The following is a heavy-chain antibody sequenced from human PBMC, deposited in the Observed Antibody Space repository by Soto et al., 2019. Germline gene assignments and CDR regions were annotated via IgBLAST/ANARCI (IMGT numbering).Heavy chain of an antibody. CDR3: AGDGPRGGSAP. CDR1: GGTFSSYA. D-gene: IGHD1-26*01. V-gene: IGHV1-69*01. CDR2: IIPIFGTA. J-gene: IGHJ1*01. Sequence: QVQLVQSGAEVKKPGSSVKVSCKASGGTFSSYAISWVRQAPGQGLEWMGGIIPIFGTANYAQKIQGRVTITADESTSTAYKELSSLRSEDTGVYYCAGDGPRGGSAPWGKGTLVPVSS.